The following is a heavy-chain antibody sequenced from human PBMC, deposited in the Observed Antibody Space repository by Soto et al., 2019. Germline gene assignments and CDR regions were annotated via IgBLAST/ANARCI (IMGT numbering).Heavy chain of an antibody. Sequence: PXVSLSLSCAASGFAFSSYCMHWVRQAPGKGLVWVSRINSDGSTTSYADSVKGRFTISRDNAQNTLYLQMNSLRAEDTAVYYCVRTQGCGNYCSDYWGQGTLVTVSS. D-gene: IGHD1-26*01. CDR2: INSDGSTT. CDR1: GFAFSSYC. V-gene: IGHV3-74*01. J-gene: IGHJ4*02. CDR3: VRTQGCGNYCSDY.